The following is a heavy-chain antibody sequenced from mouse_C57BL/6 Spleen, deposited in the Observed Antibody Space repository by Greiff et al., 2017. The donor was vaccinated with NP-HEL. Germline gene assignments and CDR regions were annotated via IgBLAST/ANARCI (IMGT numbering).Heavy chain of an antibody. CDR2: INPYNGGT. D-gene: IGHD2-3*01. Sequence: EVQLQQSGPVLVKPGASVKMSCKASGYTFTDYYMNWVKQSHGKSLEWIGVINPYNGGTSYNQKFKGKATLTVDKSSSTAYMELNSLTSEDSAVYYCARSPYDYRYFDVWGTGTTVTVSS. J-gene: IGHJ1*03. CDR3: ARSPYDYRYFDV. CDR1: GYTFTDYY. V-gene: IGHV1-19*01.